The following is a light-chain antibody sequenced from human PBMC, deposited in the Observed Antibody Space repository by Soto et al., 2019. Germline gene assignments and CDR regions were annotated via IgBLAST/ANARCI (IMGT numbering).Light chain of an antibody. CDR2: GAS. CDR1: QGISTS. CDR3: QQYDNWWA. Sequence: EIVMTQSPATLSVSPGERATLSCRASQGISTSLAWYQQKAGQAPRLLIYGASTGPTGVPARFSGSGSGTYFTLTISSLQSEDFAVYYCQQYDNWWAFGQGTKVEIK. V-gene: IGKV3-15*01. J-gene: IGKJ1*01.